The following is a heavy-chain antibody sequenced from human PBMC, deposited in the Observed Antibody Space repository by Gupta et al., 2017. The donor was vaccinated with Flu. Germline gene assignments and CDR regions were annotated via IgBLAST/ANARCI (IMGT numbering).Heavy chain of an antibody. V-gene: IGHV3-23*01. J-gene: IGHJ4*02. D-gene: IGHD3-16*02. CDR1: A. CDR2: ISGSGGST. CDR3: AKGRLGYTYYFDY. Sequence: AMSWVRQAPGKGLEWVSAISGSGGSTYYADSVKGRFTISRDNSKNTLHLQMNSLRAEDTAVYYCAKGRLGYTYYFDYWGQGTLVTVSS.